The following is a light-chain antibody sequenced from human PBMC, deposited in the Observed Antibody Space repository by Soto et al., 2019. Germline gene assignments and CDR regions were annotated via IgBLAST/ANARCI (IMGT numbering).Light chain of an antibody. CDR2: EDN. Sequence: QSVLTQPPSVSAAPGQKVTISCSGSSSNIGKNYVSWYQQVPGTAPKLLIYEDNKRRSGIPDRFSGSKSGTSATLGITGLQTGDEADYYCGTWDSGLSVWVFGTGTKLTVL. CDR1: SSNIGKNY. CDR3: GTWDSGLSVWV. V-gene: IGLV1-51*02. J-gene: IGLJ1*01.